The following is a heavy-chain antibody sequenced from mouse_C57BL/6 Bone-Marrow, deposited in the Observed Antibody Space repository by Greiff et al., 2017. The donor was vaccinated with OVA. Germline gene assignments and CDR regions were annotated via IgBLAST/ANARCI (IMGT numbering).Heavy chain of an antibody. D-gene: IGHD2-12*01. Sequence: ESGPGLVKPSQTVFLTCTVTGISITTGNYRWSWIRQFPGNKLEWIGSITYSGTITYNPSLTSRTTITRDTPKNQFFLEMNSLTAEDTATYYCARLRRGYWYFDVWGTGTTVTVSS. CDR2: ITYSGTI. CDR1: GISITTGNYR. CDR3: ARLRRGYWYFDV. J-gene: IGHJ1*03. V-gene: IGHV3-5*01.